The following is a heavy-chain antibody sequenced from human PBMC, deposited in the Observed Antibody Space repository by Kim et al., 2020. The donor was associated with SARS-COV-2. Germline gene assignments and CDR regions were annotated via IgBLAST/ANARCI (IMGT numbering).Heavy chain of an antibody. J-gene: IGHJ4*02. CDR3: ALMVRGVIIRFDY. V-gene: IGHV1-3*01. Sequence: KFQGRVTITRDTSASTAYMELSSLRSEDTAVYYCALMVRGVIIRFDYWGQGTLVTVSS. D-gene: IGHD3-10*01.